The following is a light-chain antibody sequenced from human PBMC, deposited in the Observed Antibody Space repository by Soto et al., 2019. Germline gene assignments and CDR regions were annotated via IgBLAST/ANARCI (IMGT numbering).Light chain of an antibody. CDR2: AAS. V-gene: IGKV1-39*01. Sequence: DIEMTHAPSTLSGTIGDRVTITCRASQTISSWLAWYQQKPGKAPKLLIYAASRLQSRVPSRFSGSESGTDFTLTISSLQPEDFATYYCQQSYSTLYTSC. J-gene: IGKJ2*01. CDR3: QQSYSTLYT. CDR1: QTISSW.